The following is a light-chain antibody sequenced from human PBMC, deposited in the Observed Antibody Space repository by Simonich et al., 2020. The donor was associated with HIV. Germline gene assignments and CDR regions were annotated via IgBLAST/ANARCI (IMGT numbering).Light chain of an antibody. CDR2: DAS. CDR1: QSVSSY. CDR3: QQRSNWPSMYT. V-gene: IGKV3-11*01. J-gene: IGKJ2*01. Sequence: EIVLTQSPATLSLSPGERATLSCRASQSVSSYLAWYQQQPGQAPRLLIDDASNRATGIPARFSGSGSGTDFALTISSLEPEDFAVYYCQQRSNWPSMYTFGQGTKLEIK.